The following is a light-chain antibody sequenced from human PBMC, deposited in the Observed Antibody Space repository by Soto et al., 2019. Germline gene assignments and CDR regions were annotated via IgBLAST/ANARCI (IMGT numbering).Light chain of an antibody. Sequence: EIVLTQSPDTLSLSPGERATLSCRASQSVRSSYLAWYQQKPGQAPRLLMYGVSSRATGIPHRFSGSGSGTDFTLTISRLEPEDFAVYYCQQYGSSPWTFGLGTKVEIK. CDR1: QSVRSSY. V-gene: IGKV3-20*01. J-gene: IGKJ1*01. CDR2: GVS. CDR3: QQYGSSPWT.